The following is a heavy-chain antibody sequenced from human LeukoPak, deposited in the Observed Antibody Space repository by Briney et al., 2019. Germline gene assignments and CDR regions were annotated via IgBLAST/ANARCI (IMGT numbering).Heavy chain of an antibody. D-gene: IGHD7-27*01. CDR3: AKDGGLWVSAHWGDS. CDR1: GFTFTNYW. J-gene: IGHJ4*02. V-gene: IGHV3-74*01. CDR2: INPDGSTT. Sequence: GGSLRLSCAASGFTFTNYWMFWVRQAPGKGLVWVSGINPDGSTTTYADSVKGRFTISRDNSKNTLFLQMNSLRAEDTAVYYCAKDGGLWVSAHWGDSWGRGILVTVSS.